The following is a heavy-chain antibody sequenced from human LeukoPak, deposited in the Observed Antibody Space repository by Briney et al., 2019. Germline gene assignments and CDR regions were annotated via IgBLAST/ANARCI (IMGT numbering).Heavy chain of an antibody. D-gene: IGHD5-24*01. CDR3: ARHTAEKYNWFDR. Sequence: SETLSLTCTVSGGSISSYYWSWIRQPPGKRLEWIGYIYYSGSTNYNPSLKSRVTISVDTSKNQFSLKLSSVTAADTAVYYCARHTAEKYNWFDRWGQGTLVTVSS. V-gene: IGHV4-59*08. J-gene: IGHJ5*02. CDR1: GGSISSYY. CDR2: IYYSGST.